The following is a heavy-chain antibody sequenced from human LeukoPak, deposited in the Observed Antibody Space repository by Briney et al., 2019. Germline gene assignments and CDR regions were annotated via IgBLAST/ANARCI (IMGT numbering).Heavy chain of an antibody. J-gene: IGHJ4*02. V-gene: IGHV3-23*01. Sequence: GGSLRLSCTASGLTFSSYVMSWVRQAPGKGLERVSTISGTGGSTFYADSVRGRFTISRDNSRSTLYLQMNSLRAEDTATYYCSPPRGDSSGYYYVYWGQGTLVTVSS. CDR3: SPPRGDSSGYYYVY. D-gene: IGHD3-22*01. CDR2: ISGTGGST. CDR1: GLTFSSYV.